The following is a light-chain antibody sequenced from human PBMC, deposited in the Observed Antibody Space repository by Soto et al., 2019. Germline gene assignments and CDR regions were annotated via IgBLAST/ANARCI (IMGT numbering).Light chain of an antibody. CDR1: SSDVGGYKY. J-gene: IGLJ3*02. CDR3: SSYTSSSTWV. Sequence: QSALTQPASVSGSPGQSITISCTGTSSDVGGYKYVSWHQQHPGKAPKLMIYEVSNRPSGVSNRFSGSKSANTASLTISGLQAEDEADYYCSSYTSSSTWVFGGGTKLTVL. V-gene: IGLV2-14*01. CDR2: EVS.